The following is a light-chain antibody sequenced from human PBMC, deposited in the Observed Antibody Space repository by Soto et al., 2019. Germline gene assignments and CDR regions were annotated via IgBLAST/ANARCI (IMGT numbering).Light chain of an antibody. V-gene: IGKV1-39*01. Sequence: DIQMTQSPSSLSASVGDRVTITCRASQSISSYLNWYQQKPGKAPKLLIYAASSLQSGVPSRFSGSGSGTDFTLTISSMRPEDFASYYCQLSYSSSSGSFGHGTKVDI. CDR3: QLSYSSSSGS. CDR2: AAS. CDR1: QSISSY. J-gene: IGKJ3*01.